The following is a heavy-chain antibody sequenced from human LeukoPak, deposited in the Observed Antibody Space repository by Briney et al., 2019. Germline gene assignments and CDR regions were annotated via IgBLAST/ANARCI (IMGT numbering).Heavy chain of an antibody. D-gene: IGHD5-18*01. CDR2: IKSKTDGGTT. Sequence: VGSLRLSCAASGFTFSNAWMSWVRQAPGKGLEWVGRIKSKTDGGTTGYAAPAKGRFTISRDDSKNTLYLQMNSLKTEDTAVYYCTTVDTAMVYYYYYYYMDVWGKGTTVTVSS. CDR1: GFTFSNAW. V-gene: IGHV3-15*01. J-gene: IGHJ6*03. CDR3: TTVDTAMVYYYYYYYMDV.